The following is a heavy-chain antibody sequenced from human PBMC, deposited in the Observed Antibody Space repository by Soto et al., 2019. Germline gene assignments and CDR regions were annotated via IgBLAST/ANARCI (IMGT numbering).Heavy chain of an antibody. CDR1: GYSFISFW. CDR3: ASPLRYDFWSGYVFDY. D-gene: IGHD3-3*01. V-gene: IGHV5-51*01. CDR2: INPRDSDT. Sequence: PGESLKISCKGSGYSFISFWIGWVLQIPGKGLEWMGIINPRDSDTRYSPSFQGQVTISADKSISTTYLQWSGLKASDTAMYYCASPLRYDFWSGYVFDYWGQGTLVTVSS. J-gene: IGHJ4*02.